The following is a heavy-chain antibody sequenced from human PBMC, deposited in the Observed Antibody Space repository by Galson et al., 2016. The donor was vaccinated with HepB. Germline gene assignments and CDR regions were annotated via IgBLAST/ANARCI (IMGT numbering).Heavy chain of an antibody. CDR2: IKEDGSEK. CDR3: ARGGSRGGQYIY. V-gene: IGHV3-7*03. D-gene: IGHD2-2*01. Sequence: SLRLSCAASGFTFSSYWMSWVRQAPGKGPEWVANIKEDGSEKHYVDSVKGRFTVSRDNTENSLYLQMNSLRVEDTAVYYCARGGSRGGQYIYWGRGTLVTVSS. CDR1: GFTFSSYW. J-gene: IGHJ4*02.